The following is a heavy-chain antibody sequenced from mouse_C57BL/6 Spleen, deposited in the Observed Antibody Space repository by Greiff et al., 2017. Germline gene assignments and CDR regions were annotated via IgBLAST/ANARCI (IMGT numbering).Heavy chain of an antibody. CDR3: ARMDAIGSDFDD. V-gene: IGHV1-50*01. Sequence: QVQLQQPGAELVKPGASVKLSCKASGYTFTSYWMQWVKQRPGQGLEWIGEIDPSDSYTNYTQTFKGKATLTVDTSSSTAYMQRSSLTSEDSAVDYCARMDAIGSDFDDWGQGTTLTVSS. CDR1: GYTFTSYW. CDR2: IDPSDSYT. D-gene: IGHD4-1*01. J-gene: IGHJ2*01.